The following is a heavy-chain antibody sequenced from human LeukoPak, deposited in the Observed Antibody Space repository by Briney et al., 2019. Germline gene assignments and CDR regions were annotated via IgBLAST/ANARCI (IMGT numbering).Heavy chain of an antibody. V-gene: IGHV1-8*01. D-gene: IGHD4-17*01. CDR2: MNPNSGNT. Sequence: ASVKVSCKASGYTFTSYDINWVRQATGQGLEWMGWMNPNSGNTGYAQKFQGRVTMTRNTSISTAYMELSSLRSEDTAVYYCARGLRGPRDFDYWGQGTLVTVSS. CDR3: ARGLRGPRDFDY. CDR1: GYTFTSYD. J-gene: IGHJ4*02.